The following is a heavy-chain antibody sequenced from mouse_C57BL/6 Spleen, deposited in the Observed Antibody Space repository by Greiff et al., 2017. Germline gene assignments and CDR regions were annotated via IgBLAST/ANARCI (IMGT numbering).Heavy chain of an antibody. CDR1: GYSITSGYY. Sequence: EVKLLESGPGLVKPSQSLSLTCSVTGYSITSGYYWNWIRQFPGNKLEWMGYISYDGSNNTNPSLKNRISITRDTSKNQFFLKLNSVTTEDTATYYCARDDYDGFDYWGQGTTLTVSS. CDR2: ISYDGSN. CDR3: ARDDYDGFDY. D-gene: IGHD2-4*01. J-gene: IGHJ2*01. V-gene: IGHV3-6*01.